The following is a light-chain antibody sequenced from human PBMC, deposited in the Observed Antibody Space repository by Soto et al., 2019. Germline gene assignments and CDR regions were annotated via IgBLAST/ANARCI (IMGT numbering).Light chain of an antibody. CDR2: GAS. CDR1: QSVSSN. J-gene: IGKJ5*01. Sequence: EILLTHSPATLAVPPGEGATLSCRASQSVSSNLAWYQQKPGQAPRLLIYGASTRATGIPVRFSGSGSGTDFTLTITSLEPEDFAVYFCHQRYNWPRVTFGQGTRLEIK. CDR3: HQRYNWPRVT. V-gene: IGKV3-15*01.